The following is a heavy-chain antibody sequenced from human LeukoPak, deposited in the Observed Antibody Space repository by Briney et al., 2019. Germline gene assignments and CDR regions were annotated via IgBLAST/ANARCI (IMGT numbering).Heavy chain of an antibody. V-gene: IGHV1-46*01. CDR1: GYTFTNYY. J-gene: IGHJ6*02. CDR2: INPSGGST. D-gene: IGHD6-13*01. CDR3: ATWGSSSSPLPTMDV. Sequence: GASVKVSCKASGYTFTNYYMHWVRQAPGQGLEWMGIINPSGGSTSYAQRFQGRVTMTRDTSTSTVYMELSSLRSEDTAVYYCATWGSSSSPLPTMDVWGQGTTVTVSS.